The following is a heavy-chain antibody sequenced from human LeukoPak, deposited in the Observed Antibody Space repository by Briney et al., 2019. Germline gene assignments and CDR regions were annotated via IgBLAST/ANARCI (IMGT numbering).Heavy chain of an antibody. CDR2: ISGSGSA. Sequence: GGSLRLSCAASGFTFSSYVMGWVRQAPGKGLEWVSVISGSGSAYYADSVKGRFTISRDNSKNTLYLQMNSLRAEDTAVYYCAREVRCSSTSCSPADYFDYWGQGTLVTVSS. V-gene: IGHV3-23*01. D-gene: IGHD2-2*01. J-gene: IGHJ4*02. CDR1: GFTFSSYV. CDR3: AREVRCSSTSCSPADYFDY.